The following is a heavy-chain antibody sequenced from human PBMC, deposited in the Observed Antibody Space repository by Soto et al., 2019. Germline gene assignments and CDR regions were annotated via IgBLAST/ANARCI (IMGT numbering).Heavy chain of an antibody. J-gene: IGHJ4*02. D-gene: IGHD1-7*01. Sequence: QVQLEQSGGGVVQPGGSLRLSCVVPGSIFIGYGMHWVRQAPGKGLEWVAVIWHDGSEIYYADSVKGRFTISRDNSKNTLYLQMNSLRAEDTAVYYCARGGIGGTAFRGFLDSWGQGTLVTVSS. CDR1: GSIFIGYG. CDR2: IWHDGSEI. CDR3: ARGGIGGTAFRGFLDS. V-gene: IGHV3-33*01.